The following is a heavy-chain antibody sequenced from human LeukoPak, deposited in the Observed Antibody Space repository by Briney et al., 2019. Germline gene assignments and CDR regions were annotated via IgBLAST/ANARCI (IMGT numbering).Heavy chain of an antibody. V-gene: IGHV3-33*06. CDR1: GFIFTSYA. J-gene: IGHJ4*02. CDR3: AKRGSKWDLDN. CDR2: ISYDGSNK. D-gene: IGHD1-26*01. Sequence: GGSLRLSCAASGFIFTSYAMHWVRQAPGKGLEWVAVISYDGSNKYYADSVKGRFTISKDTSKNTLYLQMRSLRAEDTAIYYCAKRGSKWDLDNWGQGTLVTVS.